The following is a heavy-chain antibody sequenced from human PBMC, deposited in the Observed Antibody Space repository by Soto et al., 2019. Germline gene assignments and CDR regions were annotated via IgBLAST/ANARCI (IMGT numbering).Heavy chain of an antibody. CDR2: IYYSGST. CDR1: SGSISSYY. Sequence: PSETLSLTCTVSSGSISSYYWSWIRQPPGKGLEWIGYIYYSGSTNYNPSLKSRVTISVDTSKNQFSLKLSSVTAADTAVYYCARGGFRGYESNWFDPWGQGTLVTVSS. D-gene: IGHD5-18*01. V-gene: IGHV4-59*01. CDR3: ARGGFRGYESNWFDP. J-gene: IGHJ5*02.